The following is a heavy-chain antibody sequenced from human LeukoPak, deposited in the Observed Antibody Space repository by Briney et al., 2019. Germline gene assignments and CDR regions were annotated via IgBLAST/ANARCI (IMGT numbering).Heavy chain of an antibody. CDR3: AKDLRPHYYGSGSYSTLDY. CDR1: GFTFSSYG. Sequence: PGRSLRLSCAASGFTFSSYGMHWVRQAPGKGLEWVAVISYDGSNKYYADSVKGRFTISRDNSKKTLYLQMNSLRAEDTAVYYCAKDLRPHYYGSGSYSTLDYWGQGTLVTVSS. V-gene: IGHV3-30*18. CDR2: ISYDGSNK. D-gene: IGHD3-10*01. J-gene: IGHJ4*02.